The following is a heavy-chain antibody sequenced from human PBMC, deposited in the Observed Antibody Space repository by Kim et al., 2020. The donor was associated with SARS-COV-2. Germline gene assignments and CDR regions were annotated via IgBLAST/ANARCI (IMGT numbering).Heavy chain of an antibody. J-gene: IGHJ6*02. Sequence: SETLSLTCTVSGGSVSRGSYYWSWIRQPPGKGLEWIGYIHDSGSTKYNPSFRSRVTILVDTSKSQFSLTLNSVTAADTAAYYCVRDLGTTSSAGRGMDVWGQGTTVTVSS. V-gene: IGHV4-61*01. CDR2: IHDSGST. CDR1: GGSVSRGSYY. D-gene: IGHD2-15*01. CDR3: VRDLGTTSSAGRGMDV.